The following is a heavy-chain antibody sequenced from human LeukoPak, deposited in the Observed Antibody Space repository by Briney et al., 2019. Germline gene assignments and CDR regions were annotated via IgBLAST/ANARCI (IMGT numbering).Heavy chain of an antibody. J-gene: IGHJ4*02. V-gene: IGHV1-2*04. Sequence: GASVKVSCKASGYTFTSYGISWVRQAPGQGLEWMGWINPNSGGTNYAQKFQGWVTMTRDTSISTAYMELSRLRSDDTAVYYCARDLVRAKASVQLWGAVGYWGQGTLVTVSS. CDR2: INPNSGGT. D-gene: IGHD5-18*01. CDR3: ARDLVRAKASVQLWGAVGY. CDR1: GYTFTSYG.